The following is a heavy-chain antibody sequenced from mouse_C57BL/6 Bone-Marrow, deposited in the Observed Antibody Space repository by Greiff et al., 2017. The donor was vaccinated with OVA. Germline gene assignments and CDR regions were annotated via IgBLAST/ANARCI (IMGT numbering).Heavy chain of an antibody. CDR3: ARHLLWELSDYFDY. CDR2: INPSTGGT. J-gene: IGHJ2*01. V-gene: IGHV1-42*01. CDR1: GYSFTGYY. Sequence: EVKLQQSGPELVKPGASVKISCKASGYSFTGYYMNWVKQSPEKSLEWIGEINPSTGGTTYNQKFKAKATLTVDKSSSTAYMQLKSLTSEDSAVYYCARHLLWELSDYFDYWGQGTTLTVSS. D-gene: IGHD2-1*01.